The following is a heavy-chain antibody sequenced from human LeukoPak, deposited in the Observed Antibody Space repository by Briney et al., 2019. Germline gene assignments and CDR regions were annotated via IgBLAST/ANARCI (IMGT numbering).Heavy chain of an antibody. V-gene: IGHV3-7*03. J-gene: IGHJ4*02. CDR3: AKGQDGWWLLVAY. CDR2: IKQDGSEK. D-gene: IGHD5-12*01. Sequence: PGGSLRLSCAASGFTFSSYWMTWVRQAPGKGLEWVANIKQDGSEKYYVDSVKGRLTISRDNAKNSLYLQMNSLRAEDTAVYYCAKGQDGWWLLVAYWGQGTLVTVSS. CDR1: GFTFSSYW.